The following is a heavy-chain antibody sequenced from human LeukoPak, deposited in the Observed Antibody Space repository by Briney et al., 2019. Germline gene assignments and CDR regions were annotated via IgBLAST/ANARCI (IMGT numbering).Heavy chain of an antibody. CDR3: ARGEYYDSTGSYYFDY. V-gene: IGHV1-46*01. CDR1: GYTFTSYY. Sequence: ASVKVSCKASGYTFTSYYMHWVRQAPGQGLEWMGIINPSGGSTSYAQKFQGRVTMTRDMSTSTVYMELSSLRSEDTAVYYCARGEYYDSTGSYYFDYWGQGTLVTVSS. J-gene: IGHJ4*02. D-gene: IGHD3-22*01. CDR2: INPSGGST.